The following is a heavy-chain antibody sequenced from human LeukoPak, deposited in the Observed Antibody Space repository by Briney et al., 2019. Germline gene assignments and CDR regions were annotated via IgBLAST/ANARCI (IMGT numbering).Heavy chain of an antibody. Sequence: GGSLRLSCAASGFTFSSYEMNWVRQAPGKGLEWVSYISSSGSTIYYADSVKGRFTISRDNAKNLLYLQMNSLRAEDTAVYYCARASYSSSRYADYWGQGTLVTVSS. V-gene: IGHV3-48*03. CDR2: ISSSGSTI. D-gene: IGHD6-13*01. J-gene: IGHJ4*02. CDR1: GFTFSSYE. CDR3: ARASYSSSRYADY.